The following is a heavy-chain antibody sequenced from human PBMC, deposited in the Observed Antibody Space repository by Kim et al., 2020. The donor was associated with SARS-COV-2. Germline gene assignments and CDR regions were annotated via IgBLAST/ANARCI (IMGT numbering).Heavy chain of an antibody. CDR2: IKQDGSER. D-gene: IGHD3-10*01. J-gene: IGHJ4*02. V-gene: IGHV3-7*01. CDR3: VRGGELRRVIRF. Sequence: GGSLRLSCVASGFIFSSYWMSWVRQAPGKGLEWVADIKQDGSERNYVDSVKGRFTISRDNAKNSLYLQMNSLRAEDTAVYYCVRGGELRRVIRFRGQGTLVTVSS. CDR1: GFIFSSYW.